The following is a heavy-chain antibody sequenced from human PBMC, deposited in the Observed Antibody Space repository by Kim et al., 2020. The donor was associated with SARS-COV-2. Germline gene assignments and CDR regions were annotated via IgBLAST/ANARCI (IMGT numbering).Heavy chain of an antibody. V-gene: IGHV4-34*01. CDR3: ARARGTGVYLYGMDV. D-gene: IGHD3-16*01. CDR1: GGSFSGYY. J-gene: IGHJ6*02. Sequence: SETLSLTCAVYGGSFSGYYWSWIRQPPGKGLEWIGEINHSGSTNYNPSLKSRVTISVDTSKNQFSLKLSSVTAADTAVYYCARARGTGVYLYGMDVWGQGTTVTVSS. CDR2: INHSGST.